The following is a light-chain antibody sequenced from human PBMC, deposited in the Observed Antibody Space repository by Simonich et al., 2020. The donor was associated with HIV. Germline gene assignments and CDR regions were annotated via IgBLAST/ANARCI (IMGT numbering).Light chain of an antibody. V-gene: IGKV1-5*03. CDR3: QQYNSYSPWT. J-gene: IGKJ1*01. Sequence: DIQMTQSPSTLSASVGDRVTITCRASQSISSWLAWYQQKPGKAPKLLIYKAYSLESGVPSRFSGSGSVTEFTLTISSLQPDDFATYYCQQYNSYSPWTFGQGTKVEIK. CDR2: KAY. CDR1: QSISSW.